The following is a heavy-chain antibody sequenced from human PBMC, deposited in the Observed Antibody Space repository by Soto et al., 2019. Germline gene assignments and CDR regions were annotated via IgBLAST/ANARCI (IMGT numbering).Heavy chain of an antibody. CDR1: CFTDPSSA. D-gene: IGHD6-13*01. Sequence: ASVNISFQGSCFTDPSSAFLWVRRAPGQGLEWMGLISADSGEPRYAQKFQGRVAMTTDTSTRTAYMELRGLTSDDTAVYYCGVSAGLDFWGQGTRVTVS. CDR2: ISADSGEP. V-gene: IGHV1-18*01. J-gene: IGHJ4*02. CDR3: GVSAGLDF.